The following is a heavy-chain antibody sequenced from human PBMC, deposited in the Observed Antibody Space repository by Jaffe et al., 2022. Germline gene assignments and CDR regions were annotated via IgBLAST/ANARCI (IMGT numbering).Heavy chain of an antibody. V-gene: IGHV2-70*20. J-gene: IGHJ4*02. CDR3: ARIRHGVGGNSEEEYKNKYYFDY. Sequence: QVTLRESGPALVKPTQTLTLTCTFSGFSLSTSGMCVSWVRQPPGKALEWLALIDWDDDKYYSTSLKTRLTISKDTSKNQVVLTMTNMDPVDTATYYCARIRHGVGGNSEEEYKNKYYFDYWGQGTLVTVSS. CDR1: GFSLSTSGMC. CDR2: IDWDDDK. D-gene: IGHD6-19*01.